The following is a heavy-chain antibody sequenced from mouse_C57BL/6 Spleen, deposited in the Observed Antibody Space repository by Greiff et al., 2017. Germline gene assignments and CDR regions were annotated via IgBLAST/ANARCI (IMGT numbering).Heavy chain of an antibody. D-gene: IGHD1-1*01. CDR3: AREGYYGLFAY. CDR1: GYTFTSYW. J-gene: IGHJ3*01. V-gene: IGHV1-64*01. Sequence: QVQLKQPGAELVKPGASVKLSCKASGYTFTSYWMHWVKQRPGQGLEWIGMIHPNSGSTNYNEKFKSKATLTVDKSSSTAYMQLSSLTSEDSAVYYSAREGYYGLFAYWGQGTLVTVSA. CDR2: IHPNSGST.